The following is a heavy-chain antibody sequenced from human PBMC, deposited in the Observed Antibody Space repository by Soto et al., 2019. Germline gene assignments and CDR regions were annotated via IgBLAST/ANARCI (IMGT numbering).Heavy chain of an antibody. J-gene: IGHJ4*02. CDR2: TYYSSKWYN. V-gene: IGHV6-1*01. CDR3: ARDEDFWSGYYNYFDY. D-gene: IGHD3-3*01. CDR1: GGSVSSNSAA. Sequence: SQTLSLTCAISGGSVSSNSAAWNWMRQSPSKGLEWLGRTYYSSKWYNDYAVSVKSRITIDPDTSKNQFSLQLNSVTPEDAAVYYCARDEDFWSGYYNYFDYWGQGTLVTVSS.